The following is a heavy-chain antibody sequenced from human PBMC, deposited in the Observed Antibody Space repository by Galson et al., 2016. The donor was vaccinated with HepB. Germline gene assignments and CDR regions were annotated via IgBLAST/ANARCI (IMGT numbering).Heavy chain of an antibody. J-gene: IGHJ4*02. Sequence: SLRLSCAASGFTLNSYSMNWVRQAPGKGLEWVAIIYNDGRAYYAAAVKGRFIISRDTSQNTVSLQLSRLRVEDTAVYYCASSPDPTTGRFFDHWGQGALVTVAS. CDR1: GFTLNSYS. V-gene: IGHV3-66*01. D-gene: IGHD4-17*01. CDR2: IYNDGRA. CDR3: ASSPDPTTGRFFDH.